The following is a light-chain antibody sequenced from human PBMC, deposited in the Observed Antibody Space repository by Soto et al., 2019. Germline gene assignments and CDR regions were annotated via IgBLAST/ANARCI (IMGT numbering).Light chain of an antibody. J-gene: IGKJ1*01. CDR2: SAS. V-gene: IGKV1-9*01. Sequence: DVQLTQSPSFLSASVGDRLTITCRASQDISSYLAWYQQKPGKAPKLLIHSASTLHSGDPLRFSGSGSGTEFPLTLSGLQPEDFATYYCQQLNSYPPWTFGQGTKVEIK. CDR1: QDISSY. CDR3: QQLNSYPPWT.